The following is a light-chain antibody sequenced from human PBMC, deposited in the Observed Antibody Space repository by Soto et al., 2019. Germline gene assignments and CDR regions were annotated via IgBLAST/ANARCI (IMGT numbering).Light chain of an antibody. Sequence: QSVLTQPPSVSGAPGQRVTISCTGSSSNIGAGYDVHWYQQLPGTAPKLLIYGNSNRPSGVPDRFSGSKSGTSASLAITGLQAEDEADYYCPSYDSSPSCSRVFGTGTKVTDL. V-gene: IGLV1-40*01. J-gene: IGLJ1*01. CDR2: GNS. CDR3: PSYDSSPSCSRV. CDR1: SSNIGAGYD.